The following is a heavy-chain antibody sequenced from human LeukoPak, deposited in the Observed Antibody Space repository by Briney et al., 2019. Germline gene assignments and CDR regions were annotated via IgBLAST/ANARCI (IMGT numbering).Heavy chain of an antibody. CDR1: GFSFSSYG. CDR2: VRYDGSDK. D-gene: IGHD2-2*01. Sequence: TGGSLRLSCAASGFSFSSYGMHWVRQAPGKGLEWVAFVRYDGSDKYYADSVKGRFTISRDNSKNTLYLQMNSLRAEDTAVYYCAKGSSYCSNSCPQYYYYMDVWGKGTTVTVSS. J-gene: IGHJ6*03. V-gene: IGHV3-30*02. CDR3: AKGSSYCSNSCPQYYYYMDV.